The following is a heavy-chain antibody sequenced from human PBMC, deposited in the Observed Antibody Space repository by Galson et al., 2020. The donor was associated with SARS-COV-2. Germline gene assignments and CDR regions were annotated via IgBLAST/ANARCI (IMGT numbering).Heavy chain of an antibody. D-gene: IGHD3-10*01. CDR2: INHSGST. J-gene: IGHJ4*02. V-gene: IGHV4-34*01. CDR1: GGSFSGYY. CDR3: ARGRALVYYYGSGSYLYYFDY. Sequence: SQASETLSLTCAVYGGSFSGYYWSWIRQPPGKGLEWIGEINHSGSTTYNPSLKSRVTISVDTSKNQFSLKLSAVTAADTAVYYCARGRALVYYYGSGSYLYYFDYWGQGTLVTVSS.